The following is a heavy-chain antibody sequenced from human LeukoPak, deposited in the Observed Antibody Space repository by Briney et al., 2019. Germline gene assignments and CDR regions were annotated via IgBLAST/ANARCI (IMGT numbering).Heavy chain of an antibody. CDR3: ARKDPGYSGYSDFDY. V-gene: IGHV4-4*07. D-gene: IGHD5-12*01. CDR2: IYTSGST. Sequence: SETLSLTCTVSGGSISSYYWSWIRQPAGKGLEWIGRIYTSGSTNYNPSLKSRVTMSVDTSKNQFSLKLSSVTVADTAVYYCARKDPGYSGYSDFDYWGQGTLVTVFS. CDR1: GGSISSYY. J-gene: IGHJ4*02.